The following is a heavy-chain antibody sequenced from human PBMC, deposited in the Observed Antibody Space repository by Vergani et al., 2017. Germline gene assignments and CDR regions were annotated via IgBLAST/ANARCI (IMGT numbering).Heavy chain of an antibody. CDR2: ISAYNGNT. D-gene: IGHD2-21*01. Sequence: QVQLVQSGAEVKTPGASVKVSCKASGYTFTSYGISWVRQAPGQGLEWMGWISAYNGNTNYAQKLQGRVTMTTDTPTSTAYMELRSLRADDTAVYYCAGEEILLRFCGGYSPPYYYSMDVWGQGTTVTVSS. CDR1: GYTFTSYG. V-gene: IGHV1-18*01. CDR3: AGEEILLRFCGGYSPPYYYSMDV. J-gene: IGHJ6*03.